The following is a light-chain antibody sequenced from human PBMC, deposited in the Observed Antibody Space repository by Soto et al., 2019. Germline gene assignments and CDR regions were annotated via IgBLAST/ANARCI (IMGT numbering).Light chain of an antibody. Sequence: DIQMTQSPSTLSASIGDRVTITGRASQNINNWIAWYQQKPGKAPKFLIYDDSTLESGVPSRFSGSGCGTEFSLTISSLQHDDFGSYYCQHMRTFGQGTQVDIK. V-gene: IGKV1-5*01. CDR3: QHMRT. J-gene: IGKJ1*01. CDR2: DDS. CDR1: QNINNW.